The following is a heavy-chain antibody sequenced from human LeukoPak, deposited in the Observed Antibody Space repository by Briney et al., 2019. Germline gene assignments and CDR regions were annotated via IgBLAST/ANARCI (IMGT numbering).Heavy chain of an antibody. D-gene: IGHD6-13*01. CDR1: GFTFSSYA. CDR2: ISGSGGST. CDR3: ARDRESSSWFDY. Sequence: PGESLRLSCAASGFTFSSYAMSWVRQAPGKGLEWVSAISGSGGSTYYADSVKGRFTISRDNAKNSLYLQMNSLRAEDTAVYYCARDRESSSWFDYWGQGTLVTVSS. V-gene: IGHV3-23*01. J-gene: IGHJ4*02.